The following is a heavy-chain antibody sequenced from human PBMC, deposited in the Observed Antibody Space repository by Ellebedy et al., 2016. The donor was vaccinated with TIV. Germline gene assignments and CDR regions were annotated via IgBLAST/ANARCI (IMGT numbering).Heavy chain of an antibody. CDR1: GGSIGTFY. Sequence: SETLSLTCTVSGGSIGTFYWNWIRQPPGKGLEWIGYSYYIGTTNYNPSLKSRITISEETSKNQFSLRLTSVTAADTAVYYCAGGSYTPYGMDVWGRGTTVIVSS. J-gene: IGHJ6*02. V-gene: IGHV4-59*01. CDR3: AGGSYTPYGMDV. CDR2: SYYIGTT. D-gene: IGHD3-10*01.